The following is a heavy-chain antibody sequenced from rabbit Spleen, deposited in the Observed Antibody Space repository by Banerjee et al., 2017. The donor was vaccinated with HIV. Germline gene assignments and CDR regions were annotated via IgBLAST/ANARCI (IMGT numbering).Heavy chain of an antibody. V-gene: IGHV1S45*01. CDR3: TRDNGSGDYIDVYFDL. J-gene: IGHJ4*01. CDR2: IYTGNGKT. Sequence: QEHLEESGGGLVKPEGSLTLTCKASGFSFSRGYDMCWVRQAPGRGLEWIGCIYTGNGKTYYASWAKGRFTISKSSSTTVTLQMTSLTAADTATYFCTRDNGSGDYIDVYFDLWGPGTLVT. D-gene: IGHD1-1*01. CDR1: GFSFSRGYD.